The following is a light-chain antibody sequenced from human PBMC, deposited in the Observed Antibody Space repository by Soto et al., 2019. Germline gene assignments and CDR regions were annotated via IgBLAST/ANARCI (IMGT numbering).Light chain of an antibody. J-gene: IGLJ2*01. CDR3: CSYAGSSTFGVV. CDR1: SSDVGSYNL. CDR2: EVS. Sequence: QSVLTQPASVSGSPGQSITISCTGTSSDVGSYNLVSWYQQHPGKAPKLMIYEVSKRPSGVSNRFSGSKSSNTASLTISGLQAEDEADYYCCSYAGSSTFGVVFGGGTKLTVL. V-gene: IGLV2-23*02.